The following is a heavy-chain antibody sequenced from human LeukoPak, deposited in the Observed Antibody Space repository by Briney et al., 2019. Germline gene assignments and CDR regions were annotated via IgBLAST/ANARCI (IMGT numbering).Heavy chain of an antibody. CDR2: IYTSGST. J-gene: IGHJ4*02. CDR1: RGSIGSYY. CDR3: ARYSGYDSFDY. Sequence: KPSETLSLTCTVSRGSIGSYYWTWMRQPAGKGLEWIGRIYTSGSTDYNPSLKSRVTMSVDTSKNQFSLKLTSVTAADTAVYYCARYSGYDSFDYWGQGTLVTVSS. D-gene: IGHD5-12*01. V-gene: IGHV4-4*07.